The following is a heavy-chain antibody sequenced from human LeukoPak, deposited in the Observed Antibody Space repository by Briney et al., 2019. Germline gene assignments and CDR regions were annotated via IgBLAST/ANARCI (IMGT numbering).Heavy chain of an antibody. CDR1: GGAISSSSYY. CDR3: ARSYYYYDSSGYYSPGGFDY. Sequence: SETLSLTCTVSGGAISSSSYYWGWIRQPPGKRLEWIGSIYYSVSTYYNPSLKSRVTISVDTSKNQFSLKLSSVNAEDTAVYYCARSYYYYDSSGYYSPGGFDYWGQGTLVTVSS. CDR2: IYYSVST. V-gene: IGHV4-39*01. J-gene: IGHJ4*02. D-gene: IGHD3-22*01.